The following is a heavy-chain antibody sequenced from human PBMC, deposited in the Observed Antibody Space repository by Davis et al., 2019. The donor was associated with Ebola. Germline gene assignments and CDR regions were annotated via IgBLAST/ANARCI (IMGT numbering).Heavy chain of an antibody. J-gene: IGHJ6*02. V-gene: IGHV3-30*03. CDR2: ISYDGSNK. D-gene: IGHD6-6*01. Sequence: GGSLRLSCAASGFTFSSYGMHWVRQAPGKGLEWVAVISYDGSNKYYADSVKGRFTISRDNSKNTLYLQMNSLRAEDTAVYYCAREWVEQLEGMDVWGQGTTVTVSS. CDR1: GFTFSSYG. CDR3: AREWVEQLEGMDV.